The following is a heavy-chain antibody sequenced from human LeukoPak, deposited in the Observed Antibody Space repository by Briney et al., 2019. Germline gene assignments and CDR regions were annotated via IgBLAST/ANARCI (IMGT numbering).Heavy chain of an antibody. CDR3: ARDPGRDGYKPIDY. Sequence: GGSLRLSCAASGFTFSSYAMHWVRQAPGKGLEWVAVISYDGSNKYYADSVKGRFTISRDNSKNTLYLQMNSLRAEDTAVYYCARDPGRDGYKPIDYWGQGTLVTVSS. CDR1: GFTFSSYA. CDR2: ISYDGSNK. J-gene: IGHJ4*02. D-gene: IGHD5-24*01. V-gene: IGHV3-30*04.